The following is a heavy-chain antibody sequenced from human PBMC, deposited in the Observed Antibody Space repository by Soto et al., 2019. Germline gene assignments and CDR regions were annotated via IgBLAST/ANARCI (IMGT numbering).Heavy chain of an antibody. CDR1: GFTFTSSA. V-gene: IGHV1-58*01. CDR2: IVVGSGNT. Sequence: SVKVSCKASGFTFTSSAVQWVRQARGQRLEWIGWIVVGSGNTNYAQKFQERVTITRDMSTSTAYMELSSLRSEDTAVYYCAVRYGSGSSYYYYYGMDVWGQGTTVTVSS. CDR3: AVRYGSGSSYYYYYGMDV. D-gene: IGHD3-10*01. J-gene: IGHJ6*02.